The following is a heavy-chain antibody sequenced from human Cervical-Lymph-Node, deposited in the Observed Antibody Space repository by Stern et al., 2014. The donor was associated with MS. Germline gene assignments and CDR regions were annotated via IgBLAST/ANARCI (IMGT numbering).Heavy chain of an antibody. D-gene: IGHD3-3*01. CDR2: VHYSGTT. V-gene: IGHV4-59*08. CDR3: AGSGTYYPDY. Sequence: QVQLQESGPGLVKPSETLSLTCSVSGGSISSYYWNWIRQPPGKGLEWIANVHYSGTTNYNPSLKSRVTILLDPSMNKISLKRTSVTAADTAVYYCAGSGTYYPDYWGQGILVTVSS. J-gene: IGHJ4*02. CDR1: GGSISSYY.